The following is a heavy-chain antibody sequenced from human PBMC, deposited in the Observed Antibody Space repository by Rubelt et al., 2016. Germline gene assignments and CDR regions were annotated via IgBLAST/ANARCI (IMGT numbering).Heavy chain of an antibody. CDR3: ATPLDRVWLDP. CDR2: SDPEDGET. CDR1: GDSLTRLS. J-gene: IGHJ5*02. V-gene: IGHV1-24*01. Sequence: QFRLVQSGAEVKKPGASVRVSCKVSGDSLTRLSIHWVRQAPGKGLEWMGGSDPEDGETMYAQKFQGRVTMTEDTSTDTAYLEVSSLRSDDTAVYYCATPLDRVWLDPWGQGTLVTVSS.